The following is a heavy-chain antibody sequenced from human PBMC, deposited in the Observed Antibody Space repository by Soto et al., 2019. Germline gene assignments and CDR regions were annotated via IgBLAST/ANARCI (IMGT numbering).Heavy chain of an antibody. V-gene: IGHV4-59*01. CDR2: IYYSGST. Sequence: SETRSRTWTVSGGSISSYCWSWMGQPPGKGLEWLGYIYYSGSTNYNPSLKRRVTISVDTSKNQFSLKLSSVTAADTAVYYCAREHARYGADYWGQGTLVSVSS. J-gene: IGHJ4*02. D-gene: IGHD3-10*02. CDR1: GGSISSYC. CDR3: AREHARYGADY.